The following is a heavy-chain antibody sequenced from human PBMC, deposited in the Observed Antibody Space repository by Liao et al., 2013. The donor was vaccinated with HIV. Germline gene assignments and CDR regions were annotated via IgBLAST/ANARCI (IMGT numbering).Heavy chain of an antibody. CDR1: GGSISGTSYY. J-gene: IGHJ4*02. CDR3: ARGGTGYSYGDLDY. D-gene: IGHD5-18*01. Sequence: QVQLQESGPGLVKPSQTLSLTCTVSGGSISGTSYYWSWIRQPAGKGLEWIGRIYTSGSTNYNPSLKSRVTISIDTSKNQFSLKLNSVTAADTAVYYCARGGTGYSYGDLDYWGQGTLVTVSS. CDR2: IYTSGST. V-gene: IGHV4-61*02.